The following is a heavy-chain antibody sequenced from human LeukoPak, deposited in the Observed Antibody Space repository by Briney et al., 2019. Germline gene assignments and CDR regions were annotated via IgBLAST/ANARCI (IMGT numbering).Heavy chain of an antibody. CDR1: GFTFSTYA. CDR3: ARGDYYYYGMDV. V-gene: IGHV3-66*01. Sequence: PGGSLRLSCAASGFTFSTYAVNWVRQAPGKGLEWVSVIYSGGSTYYADSVKGRFTISRDNSKNTLYLQMNSLRAEDTAVYYCARGDYYYYGMDVWGQGTTVTVSS. CDR2: IYSGGST. J-gene: IGHJ6*02.